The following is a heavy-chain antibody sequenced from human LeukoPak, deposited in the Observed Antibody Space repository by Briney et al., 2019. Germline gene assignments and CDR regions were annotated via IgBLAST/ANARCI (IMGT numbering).Heavy chain of an antibody. J-gene: IGHJ6*02. Sequence: ASVKVSCKASGYTFTSYAMNWVRQAPGQGLEWMGWINTNTGNPTYAQGFTGRFVFSLDTSVSTAYLQISSLKAEDTAVYYCARGGDRILTGYYEGFSYYYGMDVWGQGTLVTVSS. CDR1: GYTFTSYA. V-gene: IGHV7-4-1*02. D-gene: IGHD3-9*01. CDR2: INTNTGNP. CDR3: ARGGDRILTGYYEGFSYYYGMDV.